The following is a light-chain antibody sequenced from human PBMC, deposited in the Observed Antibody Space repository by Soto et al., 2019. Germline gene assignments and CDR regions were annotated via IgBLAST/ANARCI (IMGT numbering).Light chain of an antibody. V-gene: IGKV3-20*01. CDR3: QQYGSSRWT. Sequence: EIVLTQSPGTLSLSPGERATLSCRASQSVSSSYLAWYQQNRGQAPRLLIYGASSRAPSIPERFGGSGSGTGFTLTTSRLLPEDFAVYYCQQYGSSRWTFGQGTKVEIK. J-gene: IGKJ1*01. CDR2: GAS. CDR1: QSVSSSY.